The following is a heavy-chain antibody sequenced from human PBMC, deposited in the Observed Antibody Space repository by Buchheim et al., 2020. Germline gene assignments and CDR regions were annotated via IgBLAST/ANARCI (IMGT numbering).Heavy chain of an antibody. CDR3: VRITNRHMDV. D-gene: IGHD3-16*01. CDR1: GFTFSNYW. CDR2: INTDGSTT. J-gene: IGHJ6*01. Sequence: EVQLEESGGGLLQPGGSLRLSCAASGFTFSNYWIHWVRQAPGKGLVWVSIINTDGSTTRYADSVKGRFTISRDNAKNTLYLQMICIRAQDTAVYYYVRITNRHMDVWGQET. V-gene: IGHV3-74*01.